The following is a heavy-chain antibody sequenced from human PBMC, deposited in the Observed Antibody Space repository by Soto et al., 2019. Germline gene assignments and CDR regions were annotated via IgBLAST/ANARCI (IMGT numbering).Heavy chain of an antibody. CDR2: IRSKANSYAT. D-gene: IGHD6-19*01. Sequence: GGSLRLSCAASGFTFSGSAMHWVRQASGKGLEWVGRIRSKANSYATAYAASVKGRFTISRDDSKNTAYLQMNSLKTEDTAVYYCTRLGEGSSGWSTPYYYYYGMDVWGQGTTVTVS. CDR3: TRLGEGSSGWSTPYYYYYGMDV. CDR1: GFTFSGSA. V-gene: IGHV3-73*01. J-gene: IGHJ6*02.